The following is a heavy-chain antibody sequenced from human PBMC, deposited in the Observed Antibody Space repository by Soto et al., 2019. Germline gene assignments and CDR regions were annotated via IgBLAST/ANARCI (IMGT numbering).Heavy chain of an antibody. CDR2: NNVHSGDA. V-gene: IGHV1-3*01. CDR1: GYTFTRFD. CDR3: ARSEGWDSFRH. D-gene: IGHD6-19*01. J-gene: IGHJ4*02. Sequence: APVKVSCKASGYTFTRFDIHWVRQGPGHRLDYMGGNNVHSGDAKYSQRFQGRVTLSRDTPAPTVYMEVISVRFEDTAVYRFARSEGWDSFRHWRQGTLVTASS.